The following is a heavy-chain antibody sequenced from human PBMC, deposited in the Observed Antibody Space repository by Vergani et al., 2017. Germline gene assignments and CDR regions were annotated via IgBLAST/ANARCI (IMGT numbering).Heavy chain of an antibody. V-gene: IGHV4-61*02. CDR3: VSDTHSGQRADR. Sequence: QVQLQESGPGLVKPSQTLSLTCTVSGGSFSTGGQSWTCLRQSAGKGLEWIVHIYTSGATNYNPSVRSRGIMSVDTAKNQFSLTLTSVTAADTALYYCVSDTHSGQRADRWGQGILVTVTS. CDR1: GGSFSTGGQS. J-gene: IGHJ5*02. CDR2: IYTSGAT. D-gene: IGHD6-19*01.